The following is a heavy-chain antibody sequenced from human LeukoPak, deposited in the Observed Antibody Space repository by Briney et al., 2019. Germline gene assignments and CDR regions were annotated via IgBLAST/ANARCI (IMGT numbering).Heavy chain of an antibody. V-gene: IGHV3-48*01. Sequence: PGGSLRLSCAASGFTFNRFNMNWVRQAPGKGLEWISYIKSSGDSIYYAASVRGRFTISRDNVKNLLYLQMNSLRAEDTAVYYCAKGGDYGDYQGSWGQGTLVTVSS. J-gene: IGHJ4*02. CDR3: AKGGDYGDYQGS. CDR1: GFTFNRFN. D-gene: IGHD4-17*01. CDR2: IKSSGDSI.